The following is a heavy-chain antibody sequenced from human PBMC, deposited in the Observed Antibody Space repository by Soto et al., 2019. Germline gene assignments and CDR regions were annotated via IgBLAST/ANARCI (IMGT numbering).Heavy chain of an antibody. J-gene: IGHJ2*01. CDR3: AREIIPLTTDWYFDL. Sequence: QVQLQESGPGLVKPSQTRSLTCTVSGGPISGGVYYWSWIRQPPGKGLEWIGYIFDSGSTYYNPSLKSRVTISVDTSKNQFSLRLSSVTAADTAVYFCAREIIPLTTDWYFDLWGRGTLVTVSS. CDR1: GGPISGGVYY. CDR2: IFDSGST. V-gene: IGHV4-30-4*01. D-gene: IGHD4-17*01.